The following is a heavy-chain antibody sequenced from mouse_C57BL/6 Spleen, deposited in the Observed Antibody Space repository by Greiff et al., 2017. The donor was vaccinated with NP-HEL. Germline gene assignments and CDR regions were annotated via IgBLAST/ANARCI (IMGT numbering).Heavy chain of an antibody. Sequence: VQLQQPGAELVRPGSSVKLSCKASGYTFTSYWMDWVKQRPGQGLEWIGNIYPSDSETHYNQKFKDKATLTVDKSSSTAYMQLSSLTSEDSAVYYCARGIYYDYDGGAYWGQGTLVTVSA. D-gene: IGHD2-4*01. CDR1: GYTFTSYW. CDR3: ARGIYYDYDGGAY. J-gene: IGHJ3*01. V-gene: IGHV1-61*01. CDR2: IYPSDSET.